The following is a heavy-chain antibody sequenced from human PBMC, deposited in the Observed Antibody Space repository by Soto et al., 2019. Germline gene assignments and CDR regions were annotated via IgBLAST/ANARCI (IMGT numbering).Heavy chain of an antibody. CDR1: GGSFSGYY. CDR2: IYYSGST. Sequence: PSETLSLTCAVYGGSFSGYYWSWIRQPPGKGLEWIGYIYYSGSTNYNPSLKSRVSISVDTSKNHFSLKLTSVTAADTAVYYCARSVSPWGRGTLVTVS. CDR3: ARSVSP. J-gene: IGHJ5*02. V-gene: IGHV4-59*12.